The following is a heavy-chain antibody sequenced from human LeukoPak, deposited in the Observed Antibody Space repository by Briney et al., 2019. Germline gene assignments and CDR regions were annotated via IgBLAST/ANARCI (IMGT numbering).Heavy chain of an antibody. V-gene: IGHV3-53*01. CDR3: AREDDY. CDR1: GFIFSSYW. J-gene: IGHJ4*02. CDR2: VYSGGST. Sequence: GGSLRLSCAASGFIFSSYWMSWVRQAPGKGLEWVSVVYSGGSTYYADSVKGRFTISRDNSKNTLYLQMNSLRAEDTAVYYCAREDDYWGQGTLVTVSS.